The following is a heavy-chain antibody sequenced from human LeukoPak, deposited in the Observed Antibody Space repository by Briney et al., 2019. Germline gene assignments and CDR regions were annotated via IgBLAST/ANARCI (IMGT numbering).Heavy chain of an antibody. V-gene: IGHV4-31*03. J-gene: IGHJ4*02. D-gene: IGHD4-17*01. CDR2: IYYSGST. CDR1: GGSISSGGYY. Sequence: SETLSLTCTVSGGSISSGGYYWSWIRQHPGKGLEWIGYIYYSGSTYYNPSLKSRVTISVDTSKIQFSLKLSSVTAADTAVYYCARTGGYGDYVRFDYWGQGTLVTVSS. CDR3: ARTGGYGDYVRFDY.